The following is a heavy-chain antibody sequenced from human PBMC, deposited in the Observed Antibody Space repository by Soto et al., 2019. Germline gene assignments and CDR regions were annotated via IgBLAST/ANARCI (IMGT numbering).Heavy chain of an antibody. V-gene: IGHV4-34*01. CDR2: INPSGTT. D-gene: IGHD2-2*01. J-gene: IGHJ1*01. CDR1: GGSLSAYY. CDR3: ALAPAAHILH. Sequence: QVQLQQWGAGLLKPSETLSLTCAVYGGSLSAYYWSWIRQPPGKGLEWIGEINPSGTTNYNPSLKSRVTISVDTSKNQFSLKLSSVTAAETAVYHCALAPAAHILHWGQGTLVHVSS.